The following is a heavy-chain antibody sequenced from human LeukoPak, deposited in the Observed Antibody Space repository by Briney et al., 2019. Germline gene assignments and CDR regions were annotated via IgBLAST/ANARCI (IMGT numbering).Heavy chain of an antibody. Sequence: PSETLSLTCTVSGGSISSGSYYWSWIRQPAGKGLEWIGRIYTSGSTNYNPSLKSRVTISVDTSKTQFSLKLSSVTAAGTAVYYCARAPAYQFWGSYHPQAKNYYYSYMDVWGKGTTVTVSS. CDR1: GGSISSGSYY. V-gene: IGHV4-61*02. D-gene: IGHD3-16*02. J-gene: IGHJ6*03. CDR3: ARAPAYQFWGSYHPQAKNYYYSYMDV. CDR2: IYTSGST.